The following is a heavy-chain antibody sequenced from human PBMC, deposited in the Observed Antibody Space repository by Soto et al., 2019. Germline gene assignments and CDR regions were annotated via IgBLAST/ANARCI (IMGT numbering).Heavy chain of an antibody. CDR1: GYTFTDYD. J-gene: IGHJ4*02. D-gene: IGHD6-13*01. CDR3: VRSLVAGNRDY. CDR2: MNA. Sequence: QVQLVQSGAEVKKPGASVKVSCKASGYTFTDYDITWVRQAPGQGLEWMGGMNAGYAQMFQGRVSMNRDTSISTAYMELSSLRSDDTAVYYCVRSLVAGNRDYWGQGTLVTVSS. V-gene: IGHV1-8*01.